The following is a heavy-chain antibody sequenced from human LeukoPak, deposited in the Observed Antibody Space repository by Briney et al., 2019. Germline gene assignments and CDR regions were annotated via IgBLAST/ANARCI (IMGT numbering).Heavy chain of an antibody. D-gene: IGHD3-22*01. CDR3: ARGSIHDYYDSSGYYADGAFDI. CDR2: IIPILGIA. Sequence: SVKVSCKASGGTFSSYAISWVRQALGQGLEWMGRIIPILGIANYAQKFQGRVTITADKSTSTAYMELSGLRSEDTAVYYCARGSIHDYYDSSGYYADGAFDIWGQGTMVTVSS. J-gene: IGHJ3*02. CDR1: GGTFSSYA. V-gene: IGHV1-69*04.